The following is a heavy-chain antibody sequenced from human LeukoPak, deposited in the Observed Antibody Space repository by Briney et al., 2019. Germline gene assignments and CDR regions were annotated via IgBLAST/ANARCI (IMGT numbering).Heavy chain of an antibody. V-gene: IGHV1-2*02. CDR3: ARDGQGRYCSGGNCFPFEY. J-gene: IGHJ4*02. CDR1: GYTFTSYY. CDR2: INPNSGGT. D-gene: IGHD2-15*01. Sequence: ASVKVSCKASGYTFTSYYMHWVRQAPGQGLEWMGWINPNSGGTNYAQEFQGRVTMTRDTSSNTGYMDLSRLTSDDTAVYYCARDGQGRYCSGGNCFPFEYWGQGTLVTVSS.